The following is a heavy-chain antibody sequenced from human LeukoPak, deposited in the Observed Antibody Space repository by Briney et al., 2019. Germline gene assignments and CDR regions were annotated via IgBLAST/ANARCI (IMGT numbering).Heavy chain of an antibody. Sequence: PSETLSLTCAVYGGSFSGYYWSWIRQPPGKGLEWIREINHSGSTNYNPSLKSRVTILVDTSKNQFSLKLSSVTAAVTAVYYCARVGEVSSSSFFDYWGQGTLVTVSS. CDR2: INHSGST. J-gene: IGHJ4*02. CDR1: GGSFSGYY. CDR3: ARVGEVSSSSFFDY. D-gene: IGHD6-6*01. V-gene: IGHV4-34*01.